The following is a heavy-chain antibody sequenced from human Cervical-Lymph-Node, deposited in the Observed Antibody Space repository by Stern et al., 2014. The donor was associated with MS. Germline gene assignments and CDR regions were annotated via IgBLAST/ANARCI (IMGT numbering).Heavy chain of an antibody. Sequence: MQLVQSGGGLVQPGGSLKLSCAASGFTFSGAVLHWVRQASGKGLGWIGRIRSKAKSHATTYAASVEGRFTISRDDSKNTAYLQMNSLKTDDTAVYYCTRTARGCSTTSCLDPWGQGTLVIVS. CDR1: GFTFSGAV. D-gene: IGHD2-2*01. J-gene: IGHJ5*02. CDR3: TRTARGCSTTSCLDP. V-gene: IGHV3-73*01. CDR2: IRSKAKSHAT.